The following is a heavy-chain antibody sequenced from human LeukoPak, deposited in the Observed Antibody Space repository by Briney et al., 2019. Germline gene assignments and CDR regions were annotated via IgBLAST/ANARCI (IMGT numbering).Heavy chain of an antibody. V-gene: IGHV3-7*01. D-gene: IGHD3-22*01. CDR1: GFTFSNYW. Sequence: GGSLRLSCAASGFTFSNYWMSWVRQAPGKGLEWVANIKQDGSEKYYVDSVKGRFTISRDNAKNSLYLQMNSLRAEDTAVYYCARVETSDSSGYYYGYWGQGTLVTVSS. CDR2: IKQDGSEK. J-gene: IGHJ4*02. CDR3: ARVETSDSSGYYYGY.